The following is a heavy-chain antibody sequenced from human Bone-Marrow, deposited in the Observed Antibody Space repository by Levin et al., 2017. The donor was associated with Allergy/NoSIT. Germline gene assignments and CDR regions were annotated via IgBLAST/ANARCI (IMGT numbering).Heavy chain of an antibody. CDR1: GASISSAY. J-gene: IGHJ4*02. CDR2: MYDSGNT. D-gene: IGHD3-9*01. V-gene: IGHV4-59*01. CDR3: ARIAVGYFDWTEQEY. Sequence: SQTLSLTCTVSGASISSAYWSWIRQPPGRGLEFIGYMYDSGNTNYNPSLKSRVTISVDTSKNQFSLKLNSVTAADTAVYYCARIAVGYFDWTEQEYWGQGTLVTVSS.